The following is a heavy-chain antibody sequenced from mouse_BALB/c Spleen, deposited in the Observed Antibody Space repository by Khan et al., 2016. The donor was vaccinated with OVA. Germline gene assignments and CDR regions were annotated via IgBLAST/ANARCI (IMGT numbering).Heavy chain of an antibody. V-gene: IGHV1-54*01. CDR2: INPGTGGA. CDR3: AREYVKWFSY. Sequence: QVQLQQSGAELVRPGTSVKLSCKASGYAFTNYLIEWVKQRPGQGLEWIGVINPGTGGANYNAKFKDKATLTADISCSTSYMQLSSLTSADSAVYFCAREYVKWFSYWGQGTLVTVSA. J-gene: IGHJ3*01. D-gene: IGHD2-10*02. CDR1: GYAFTNYL.